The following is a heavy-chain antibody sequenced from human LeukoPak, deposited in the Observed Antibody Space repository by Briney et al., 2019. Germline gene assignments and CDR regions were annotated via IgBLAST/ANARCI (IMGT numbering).Heavy chain of an antibody. D-gene: IGHD2-2*01. J-gene: IGHJ6*03. CDR2: ISSSGSTI. Sequence: GGSLRLSCAASGFTFSSYEMNWVRQAPGKGLEWVSYISSSGSTIYYADSVKGRFTISRDDAKNSLYLQMNSLRAEDTAVYYCARVGRDIVVVPAAHYYYYYMDVWGKGTTVTISS. CDR3: ARVGRDIVVVPAAHYYYYYMDV. V-gene: IGHV3-48*03. CDR1: GFTFSSYE.